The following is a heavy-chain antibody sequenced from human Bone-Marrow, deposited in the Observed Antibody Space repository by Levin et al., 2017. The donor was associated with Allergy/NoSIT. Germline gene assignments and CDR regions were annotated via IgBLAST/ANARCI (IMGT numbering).Heavy chain of an antibody. CDR2: ISSSDITI. Sequence: GGSLRLSCAASGFTFSNYDMNWVRQAPGKGLEWVSFISSSDITIHYADSVKGRFTISRDNAKNSLYLQMNSLRAEDTALYYCARVHIASRHRYFDYWGQGTLVTVSS. V-gene: IGHV3-48*03. CDR1: GFTFSNYD. D-gene: IGHD6-6*01. CDR3: ARVHIASRHRYFDY. J-gene: IGHJ4*02.